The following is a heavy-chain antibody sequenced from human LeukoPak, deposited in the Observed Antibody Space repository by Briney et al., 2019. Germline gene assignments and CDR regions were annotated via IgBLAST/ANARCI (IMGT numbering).Heavy chain of an antibody. V-gene: IGHV1-8*01. Sequence: ASVKVSCKASGYTFTSYDINWVRQATGQGLEWMGWMNPNSGNAGYAQKFQGRVTMTRNTSISTAYMELSSLRSEDTAVYYCARVDGDEYNWFDPWGQGTLVTVSS. CDR1: GYTFTSYD. J-gene: IGHJ5*02. CDR2: MNPNSGNA. D-gene: IGHD7-27*01. CDR3: ARVDGDEYNWFDP.